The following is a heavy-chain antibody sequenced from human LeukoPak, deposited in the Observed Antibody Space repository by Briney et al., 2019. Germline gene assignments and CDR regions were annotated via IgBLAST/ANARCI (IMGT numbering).Heavy chain of an antibody. CDR2: ISSSGSTI. CDR3: ARDDFYDSSRIDY. D-gene: IGHD3-22*01. V-gene: IGHV3-11*01. Sequence: GGPLRLSCAASGFTFSDYYMSWIRQAPGKGLEWVSYISSSGSTIYYADSVKGRFTISRDNAKNSLYLQMNSLRAEDTAVYYCARDDFYDSSRIDYWGQGTLVTVSS. CDR1: GFTFSDYY. J-gene: IGHJ4*02.